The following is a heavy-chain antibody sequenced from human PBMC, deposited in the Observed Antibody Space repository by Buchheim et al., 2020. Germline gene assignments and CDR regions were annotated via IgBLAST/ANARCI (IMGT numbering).Heavy chain of an antibody. CDR2: ISYDGSNK. V-gene: IGHV3-30*18. CDR1: GFTFSSYG. J-gene: IGHJ6*02. Sequence: QVQLVESGGGVVQPGRSLRLSCAASGFTFSSYGMHWVRQAPGKGLGWVAVISYDGSNKYYADSVKGRFTISRDNSKNTLYLQMNSLRAEDTAVYYCAKTVAAAGPYGMDVWGQGTT. CDR3: AKTVAAAGPYGMDV. D-gene: IGHD6-13*01.